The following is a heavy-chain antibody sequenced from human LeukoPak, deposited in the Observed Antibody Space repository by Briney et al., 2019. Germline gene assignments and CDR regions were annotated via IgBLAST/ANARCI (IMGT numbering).Heavy chain of an antibody. V-gene: IGHV1-69*13. CDR1: GGTFSSYA. Sequence: GASVKVSCKASGGTFSSYAISWVRQAPGQGLEWMGGIIPIFGTANYAQKFQGRVTITADESTSTAYMELSSLRSEDTAVYYCARGTGNYGTPPPYYMDVWGKGPTVTVSS. CDR3: ARGTGNYGTPPPYYMDV. D-gene: IGHD3-22*01. CDR2: IIPIFGTA. J-gene: IGHJ6*03.